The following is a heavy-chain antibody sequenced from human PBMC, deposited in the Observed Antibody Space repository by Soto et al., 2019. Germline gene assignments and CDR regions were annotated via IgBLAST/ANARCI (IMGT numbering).Heavy chain of an antibody. CDR1: GYSFTSYW. CDR3: ASLNFYGSGSSDAFDI. V-gene: IGHV5-51*03. J-gene: IGHJ3*02. Sequence: GESLKLSCKGSGYSFTSYWIGWVRQMPGKGLEWMGIIYPGDSDTRYSPSFQGQVTISAGKSISTAYLQWSSLKASDTAMYYCASLNFYGSGSSDAFDIWGQGTMVTVSS. D-gene: IGHD3-10*01. CDR2: IYPGDSDT.